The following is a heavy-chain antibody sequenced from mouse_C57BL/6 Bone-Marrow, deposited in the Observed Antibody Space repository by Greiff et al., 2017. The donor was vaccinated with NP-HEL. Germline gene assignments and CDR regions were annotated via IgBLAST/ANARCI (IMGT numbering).Heavy chain of an antibody. CDR1: GYTFTSYG. V-gene: IGHV1-81*01. Sequence: VKLMESGAELARPGASVKLSCKASGYTFTSYGISWVKQRTGQGLEWIGEIYPRSGNTYYNEKFKGKATLTADKSSSTAYMELRSLTSEDSAVDFCARAGVRDYFDYWGQGTTLTVSS. CDR2: IYPRSGNT. CDR3: ARAGVRDYFDY. J-gene: IGHJ2*01. D-gene: IGHD2-5*01.